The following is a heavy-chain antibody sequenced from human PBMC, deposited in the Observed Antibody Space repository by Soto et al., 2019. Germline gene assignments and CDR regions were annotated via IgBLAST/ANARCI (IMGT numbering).Heavy chain of an antibody. CDR3: AKERQYYYDSSGYYIEDAFDI. CDR1: GFTFSSYA. CDR2: ISGSGGST. D-gene: IGHD3-22*01. J-gene: IGHJ3*02. V-gene: IGHV3-23*01. Sequence: EVQLLESGGGLVQPGGSLRLSCAASGFTFSSYAMSWVRQAPGKGLEWVSAISGSGGSTYYADSVKGRFTISRDNSKNPLYLQMNSLRAEGTAVYYCAKERQYYYDSSGYYIEDAFDIWGQGTMVTVSS.